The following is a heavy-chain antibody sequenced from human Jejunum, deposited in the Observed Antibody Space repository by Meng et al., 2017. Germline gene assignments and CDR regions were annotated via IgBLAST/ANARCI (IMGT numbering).Heavy chain of an antibody. CDR1: GGSVSSGNYY. Sequence: QVHLQGSGPGLVRPSATLSLTCTVSGGSVSSGNYYWSWIRQPPGKGLEWIGYIYYSGSTNYNPSLKSRVTISVDTSKNQFSLKLSSVTAADAAVYYCARGGFFEAAAANLIDSWGQGTLVTVSS. J-gene: IGHJ4*02. CDR2: IYYSGST. D-gene: IGHD6-13*01. V-gene: IGHV4-61*01. CDR3: ARGGFFEAAAANLIDS.